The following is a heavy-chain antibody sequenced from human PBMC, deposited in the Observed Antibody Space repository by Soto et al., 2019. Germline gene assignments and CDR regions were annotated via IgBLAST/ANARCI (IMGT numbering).Heavy chain of an antibody. CDR3: EVLEINVNLVA. V-gene: IGHV1-69*02. CDR1: GGTFSSYT. Sequence: QVQLVQSGAEVKKPGSSVKVSCKASGGTFSSYTISWVRQAPGQGLEWMGRIIPILGIANYAQKFQGRVTLPADKSTSTDYMELSSMRSEDTDVYYCEVLEINVNLVAWGQGTLVTVS. CDR2: IIPILGIA. J-gene: IGHJ1*01. D-gene: IGHD1-7*01.